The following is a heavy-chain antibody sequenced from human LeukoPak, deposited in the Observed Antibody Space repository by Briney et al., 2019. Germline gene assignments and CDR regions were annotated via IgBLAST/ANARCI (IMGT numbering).Heavy chain of an antibody. J-gene: IGHJ3*02. D-gene: IGHD5-24*01. CDR1: GGSISTYY. Sequence: SETLSLTCTVSGGSISTYYRSWIRQPPGKGLEWIGYIYYSGTTSYNPSLKSRVTISVDTSKNQFSLKLSSVTAADTAVYYCARYSRTATIRAFDIWGQGTMVTVSS. V-gene: IGHV4-59*01. CDR3: ARYSRTATIRAFDI. CDR2: IYYSGTT.